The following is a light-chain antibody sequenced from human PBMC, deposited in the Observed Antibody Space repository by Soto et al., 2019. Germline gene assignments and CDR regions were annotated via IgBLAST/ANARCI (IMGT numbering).Light chain of an antibody. Sequence: IVMTQSPATLSVSPGERVTLSCRASENVGTNLAWYQQKPGQPPRLLIYGSSTRATGISATFSGSGSRTEFTLTISSLQSEDSAVYYCQQYNNWPLSFGGGTRVEIK. V-gene: IGKV3D-15*01. CDR2: GSS. CDR1: ENVGTN. CDR3: QQYNNWPLS. J-gene: IGKJ4*01.